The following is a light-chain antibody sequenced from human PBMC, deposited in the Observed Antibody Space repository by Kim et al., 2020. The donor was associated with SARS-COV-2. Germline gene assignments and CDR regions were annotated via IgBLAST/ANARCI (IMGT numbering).Light chain of an antibody. V-gene: IGLV3-1*01. CDR2: QDS. J-gene: IGLJ3*02. CDR3: QAGDSSTAV. CDR1: KVGEKN. Sequence: VTQGKTGRKTGGGEKVGEKNGCWKQQKPGQTPGVVMYQDSKRDGGKHERFSGSNAGNTATLTISGTQAMDEADYYCQAGDSSTAVFGGGTQLTVL.